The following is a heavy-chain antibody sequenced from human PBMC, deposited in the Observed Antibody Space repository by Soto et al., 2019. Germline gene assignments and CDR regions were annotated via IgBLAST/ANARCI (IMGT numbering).Heavy chain of an antibody. CDR3: ARGALGFDP. Sequence: EVQVVESGGGLVQPGGSLRLSCAASGFTFSRYDMHWVRQATGRGLEWVSGIGTSGDTYYAGSVKGRFTISRENAKNSVYLQMNSLSAGDTAVYYCARGALGFDPWGQGTLVAASS. D-gene: IGHD6-6*01. CDR2: IGTSGDT. V-gene: IGHV3-13*04. J-gene: IGHJ5*02. CDR1: GFTFSRYD.